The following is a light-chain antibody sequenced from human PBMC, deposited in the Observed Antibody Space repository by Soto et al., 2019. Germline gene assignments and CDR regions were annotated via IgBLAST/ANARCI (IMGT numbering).Light chain of an antibody. CDR2: GAS. V-gene: IGKV3-15*01. CDR3: QQYNNWPPLT. J-gene: IGKJ4*01. Sequence: DIVLTQSPGTLSVSPGERATLSCRASQSVSSNLAWYQQKPGQAPRLLIYGASTRATGIPARFSGSGSGTEFTLTISSLQSEDFAVYYCQQYNNWPPLTFGGGTKVEIK. CDR1: QSVSSN.